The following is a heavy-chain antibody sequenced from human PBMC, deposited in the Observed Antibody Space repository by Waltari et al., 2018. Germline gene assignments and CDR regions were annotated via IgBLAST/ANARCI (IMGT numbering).Heavy chain of an antibody. J-gene: IGHJ5*02. D-gene: IGHD6-13*01. CDR3: ARGGSTWDAWFDP. CDR1: GDYISSGAYY. V-gene: IGHV4-30-4*01. CDR2: IYYSGRT. Sequence: QVQLQESGPGLVKPSQTLSLTCTVSGDYISSGAYYWSWIRQTTGKGLEWIGYIYYSGRTYSNPALKRLLTNSVDTSKNPCSLNLTPVTAADTAVYYCARGGSTWDAWFDPWGPGTLVSVSS.